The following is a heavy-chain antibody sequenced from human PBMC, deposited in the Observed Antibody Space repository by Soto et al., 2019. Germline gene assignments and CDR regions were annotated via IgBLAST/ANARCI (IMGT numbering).Heavy chain of an antibody. V-gene: IGHV3-30*03. CDR1: GFTFSSYG. CDR2: ISYDGSNR. Sequence: GGSLRLSCAASGFTFSSYGMHWVRQAPGKGLEWVAVISYDGSNRYYADSVKGRFTISRDNSKNTLYLQMNSLRAEDTAVYYCARDLTFETGMDVWGQGTTVTVSS. J-gene: IGHJ6*02. D-gene: IGHD3-9*01. CDR3: ARDLTFETGMDV.